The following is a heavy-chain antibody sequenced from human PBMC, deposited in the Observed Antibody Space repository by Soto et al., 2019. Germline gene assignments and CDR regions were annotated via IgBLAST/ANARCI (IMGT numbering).Heavy chain of an antibody. CDR3: ARLKEYNWNYFDY. D-gene: IGHD1-1*01. J-gene: IGHJ4*02. Sequence: GGSLRLSCTASTFTFSEFWMTWVRQAPGKGLEWVANIMQDGSVKYYVDSVKGRFTISRDNAKNSLYLQMDSLRAEDTAVYYCARLKEYNWNYFDYWGQGTLVTVSS. V-gene: IGHV3-7*05. CDR2: IMQDGSVK. CDR1: TFTFSEFW.